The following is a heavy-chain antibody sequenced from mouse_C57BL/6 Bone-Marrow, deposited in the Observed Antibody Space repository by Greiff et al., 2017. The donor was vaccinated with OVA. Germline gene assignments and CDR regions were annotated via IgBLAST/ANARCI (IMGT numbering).Heavy chain of an antibody. CDR3: ARIPLFTTVVARNWYFDV. V-gene: IGHV2-9-1*01. CDR2: IWTGGGT. J-gene: IGHJ1*03. CDR1: GFSLTSYA. D-gene: IGHD1-1*01. Sequence: VQVVESGPGLVAPSQSLSITCTVSGFSLTSYAISWVRQPPGKGLEWLGVIWTGGGTNYNSALKSRLSISKDNSKSQVFLKMNSLQTDDTARYYCARIPLFTTVVARNWYFDVWGTGTTVTVSS.